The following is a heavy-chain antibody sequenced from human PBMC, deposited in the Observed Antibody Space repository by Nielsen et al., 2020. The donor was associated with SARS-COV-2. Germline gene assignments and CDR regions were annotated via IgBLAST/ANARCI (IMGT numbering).Heavy chain of an antibody. CDR1: GFTVSSNY. V-gene: IGHV3-53*01. CDR2: IYSGGDT. CDR3: ARVRPYYFDH. J-gene: IGHJ4*02. Sequence: GESLKISCAASGFTVSSNYMSWVRQAPGKGLEWVAVIYSGGDTYYADSVKGRFTISRDSSKNMLSLQMNTLRAEDTAMYYCARVRPYYFDHWGQGILVTVSS.